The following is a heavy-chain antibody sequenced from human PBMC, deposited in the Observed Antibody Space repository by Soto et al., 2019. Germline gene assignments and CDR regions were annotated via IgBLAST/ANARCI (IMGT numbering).Heavy chain of an antibody. CDR3: ARSRRGAAAGNYYYYGMDV. Sequence: GASVKVSCKAFGYTFSSYGINWVRQAPGQGLEWMGWISAYNGNRNYAQKFQGRVTITADESTSTAYMEPSSLRSEDTAVYYCARSRRGAAAGNYYYYGMDVWGQGTTVTVSS. V-gene: IGHV1-18*04. J-gene: IGHJ6*02. D-gene: IGHD6-13*01. CDR1: GYTFSSYG. CDR2: ISAYNGNR.